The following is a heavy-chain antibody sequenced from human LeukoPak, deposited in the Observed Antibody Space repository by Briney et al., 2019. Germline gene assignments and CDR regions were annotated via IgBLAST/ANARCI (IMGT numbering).Heavy chain of an antibody. Sequence: GASVRVSCKASGYTFTRYFMHWGRQAPGQGLDWMGWINPNTGGTKYAQKFQGRVTMTRDTSIGTAYMELSTVTSDDTAVYFCARVHATGYFSLDLGYWGQGTLVTVSS. CDR2: INPNTGGT. CDR3: ARVHATGYFSLDLGY. V-gene: IGHV1-2*02. D-gene: IGHD3-9*01. CDR1: GYTFTRYF. J-gene: IGHJ4*02.